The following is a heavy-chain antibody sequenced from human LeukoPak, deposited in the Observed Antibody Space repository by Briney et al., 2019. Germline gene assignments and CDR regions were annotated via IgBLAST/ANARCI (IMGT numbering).Heavy chain of an antibody. J-gene: IGHJ4*02. D-gene: IGHD3-10*01. CDR2: ISSSSKTI. CDR3: AKRGGYETMAAFDY. V-gene: IGHV3-48*01. CDR1: GFTFSYYS. Sequence: PGGSLRLSCAASGFTFSYYSMNWVRQAPGKGLEWVSYISSSSKTIYYADSVKGRFTISRDNAKKSLDLQMSSLRAEDSAVYYCAKRGGYETMAAFDYWGQGTLVTVSS.